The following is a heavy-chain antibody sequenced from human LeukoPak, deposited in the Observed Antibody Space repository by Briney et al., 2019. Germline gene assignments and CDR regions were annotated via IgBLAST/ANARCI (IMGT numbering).Heavy chain of an antibody. D-gene: IGHD3-16*01. CDR3: ARVWGTTASDH. J-gene: IGHJ4*02. V-gene: IGHV3-7*01. CDR2: IKQDGTKK. Sequence: GGSLRLSCAASGFTFSSYWMTWVRQAPGKGLEWVANIKQDGTKKYCVDSVKGRFTISRDNTKNSLYLQMNSLRAEDTAVYYCARVWGTTASDHWGQGTLVMVSS. CDR1: GFTFSSYW.